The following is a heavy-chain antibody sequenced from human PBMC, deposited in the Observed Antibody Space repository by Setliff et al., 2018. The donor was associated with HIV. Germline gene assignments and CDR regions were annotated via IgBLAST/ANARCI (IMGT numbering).Heavy chain of an antibody. Sequence: GASVKVSCKASGGTFSSYAISWVRQAPGQGLEWMGRIIPIFGTANYAQKFQGRVTITADKSTSTAYMELSSLRSEDTAVYYCARNPQPTGTPDYYDSSGYPGAFDIWGQGTMVTVSS. CDR1: GGTFSSYA. CDR2: IIPIFGTA. V-gene: IGHV1-69*06. CDR3: ARNPQPTGTPDYYDSSGYPGAFDI. J-gene: IGHJ3*02. D-gene: IGHD3-22*01.